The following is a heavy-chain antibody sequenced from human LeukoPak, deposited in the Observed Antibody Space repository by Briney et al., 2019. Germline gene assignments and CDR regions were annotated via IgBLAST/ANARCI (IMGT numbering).Heavy chain of an antibody. V-gene: IGHV3-33*06. CDR1: GFTFSSYG. J-gene: IGHJ6*03. Sequence: GRSLRLSCAASGFTFSSYGKHWVRQAPGKGLEWVAVIWYDGSNKYYADSVKGRFTISRDNSKNTLYLQMNSLRAEDTAVYYCAKAPYCSGGSCYYYYYMDVWGKGTTVTVSS. CDR3: AKAPYCSGGSCYYYYYMDV. CDR2: IWYDGSNK. D-gene: IGHD2-15*01.